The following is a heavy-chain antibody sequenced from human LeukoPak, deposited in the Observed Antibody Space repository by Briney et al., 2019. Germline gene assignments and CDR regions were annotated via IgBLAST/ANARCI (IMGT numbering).Heavy chain of an antibody. CDR1: GGSISSGDYY. D-gene: IGHD5-18*01. J-gene: IGHJ4*02. Sequence: SETLSLTCTVSGGSISSGDYYWSWIRQPPGKGLEWIGYIYYSGSTNYNPSLKSRVTISVDTSKNQFSLKLSSVTAADTAVYYCARASRYSYDPFDYWGQGTLVTVSS. CDR2: IYYSGST. V-gene: IGHV4-61*08. CDR3: ARASRYSYDPFDY.